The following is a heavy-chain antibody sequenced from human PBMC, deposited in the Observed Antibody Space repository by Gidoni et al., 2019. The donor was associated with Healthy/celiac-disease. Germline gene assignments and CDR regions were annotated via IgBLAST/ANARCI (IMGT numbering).Heavy chain of an antibody. CDR3: ARSPYDRLDY. V-gene: IGHV3-30-3*01. CDR1: GFTFSSYA. Sequence: QVQLVESGGGVVQPGRSLRLSCAASGFTFSSYAMHWVRQAPGKGLEWVAVISYDGSNKYYADSVKGRFTISRDNSKNTLYLQMNSLRAEDTAVYYCARSPYDRLDYWGQGTLVTVSS. D-gene: IGHD3-9*01. J-gene: IGHJ4*02. CDR2: ISYDGSNK.